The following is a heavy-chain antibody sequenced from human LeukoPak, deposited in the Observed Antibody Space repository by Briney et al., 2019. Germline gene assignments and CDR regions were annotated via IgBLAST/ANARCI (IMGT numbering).Heavy chain of an antibody. CDR3: ARYFITMVRGVIPGRNWFDP. D-gene: IGHD3-10*01. CDR2: INAGNGNT. Sequence: GASVKVSCKASGYTFTSYGISWVRQAPGQGLERMGWINAGNGNTKYSQKFQGRVTITRDTSASTAYMELSSLRSEDTAVYYCARYFITMVRGVIPGRNWFDPWGQGTLVTVSS. CDR1: GYTFTSYG. J-gene: IGHJ5*02. V-gene: IGHV1-3*01.